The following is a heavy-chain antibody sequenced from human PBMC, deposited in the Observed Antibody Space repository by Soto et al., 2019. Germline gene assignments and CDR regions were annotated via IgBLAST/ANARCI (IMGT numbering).Heavy chain of an antibody. D-gene: IGHD3-3*01. CDR3: ARESGTYYDFWSGYYKSSPGGAWAPTIDY. CDR1: GASISGYH. CDR2: LYYTGST. V-gene: IGHV4-4*08. J-gene: IGHJ4*02. Sequence: SETLSLTCTVSGASISGYHWGWIRQPPGKGLEWIGYLYYTGSTHYNPSLKSRVTMSVDTSKNQFSLKLNSVTAADTAVYYCARESGTYYDFWSGYYKSSPGGAWAPTIDYWGQGTMVTVSS.